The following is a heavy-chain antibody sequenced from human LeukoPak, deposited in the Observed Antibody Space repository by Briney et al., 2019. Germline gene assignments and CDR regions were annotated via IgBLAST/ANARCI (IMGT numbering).Heavy chain of an antibody. J-gene: IGHJ6*03. CDR2: ISGSGGCT. CDR1: GFTFSSYA. D-gene: IGHD3-22*01. CDR3: AKAIYDSSGYSYYYYMDV. V-gene: IGHV3-23*01. Sequence: GGSLRLSCAASGFTFSSYAMSWVRQAPGKGLEWVSAISGSGGCTYYADSVKGRFTISRDNSKNALYLQMNSLRAEDTAVYYCAKAIYDSSGYSYYYYMDVWGKGTTVTVSS.